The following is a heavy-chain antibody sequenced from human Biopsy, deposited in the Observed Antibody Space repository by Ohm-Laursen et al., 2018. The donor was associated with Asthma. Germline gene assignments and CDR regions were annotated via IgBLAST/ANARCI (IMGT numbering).Heavy chain of an antibody. J-gene: IGHJ4*02. CDR3: ARARKTTNYGDSDFDI. D-gene: IGHD2-8*01. CDR2: INPSGAGT. CDR1: GFSFDNYF. V-gene: IGHV1-46*02. Sequence: ASVKVSCKASGFSFDNYFMHWVRQAPGQGLEWMGIINPSGAGTRYAEKFKGRLIVSRDASTSTAFMELRSLRSDDTAIYFCARARKTTNYGDSDFDIWGQGTLITVSS.